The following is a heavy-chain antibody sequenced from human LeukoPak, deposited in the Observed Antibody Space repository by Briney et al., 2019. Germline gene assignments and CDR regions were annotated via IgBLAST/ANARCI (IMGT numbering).Heavy chain of an antibody. CDR1: GFTFSACE. D-gene: IGHD3-10*01. J-gene: IGHJ3*02. CDR2: ISRSGSTR. V-gene: IGHV3-48*03. Sequence: GGSLRLSCAISGFTFSACELTWVRQAPGKGLEWVSYISRSGSTRYYADSVKGRFTISRDNAKTSLYLQMNSLRAEDTAVYYCARVATMVRVPLDALDIWGQGTMVSVSS. CDR3: ARVATMVRVPLDALDI.